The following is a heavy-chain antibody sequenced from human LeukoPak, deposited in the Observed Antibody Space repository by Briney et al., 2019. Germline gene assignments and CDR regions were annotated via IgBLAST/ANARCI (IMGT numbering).Heavy chain of an antibody. V-gene: IGHV4-39*02. Sequence: SETLSLTCNVSGGSMSSSSYYWGWIRQPPGKGLEWIGSIYYSGSTYYNPSLKSRVTISVDTSKNQFSLKLSSVTAADTAVYYCARDPRGVDGYNVHFDYWGQGTLVTVSS. CDR1: GGSMSSSSYY. D-gene: IGHD5-24*01. J-gene: IGHJ4*02. CDR3: ARDPRGVDGYNVHFDY. CDR2: IYYSGST.